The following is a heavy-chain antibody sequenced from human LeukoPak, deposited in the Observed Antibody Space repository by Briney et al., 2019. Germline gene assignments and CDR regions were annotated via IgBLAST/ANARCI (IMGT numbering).Heavy chain of an antibody. D-gene: IGHD2-2*02. CDR2: ISAYNGNT. CDR3: ARGAPYCSSTSCYKMRGAFDI. V-gene: IGHV1-18*01. J-gene: IGHJ3*02. Sequence: GASVKVSCKASGYTFTSYGISWVRQAPGQGLEWMGWISAYNGNTNYAQELQGRVTMTTDTSTSTAYMELRSLRSDDTAVYYCARGAPYCSSTSCYKMRGAFDIWGQGTMVTVSS. CDR1: GYTFTSYG.